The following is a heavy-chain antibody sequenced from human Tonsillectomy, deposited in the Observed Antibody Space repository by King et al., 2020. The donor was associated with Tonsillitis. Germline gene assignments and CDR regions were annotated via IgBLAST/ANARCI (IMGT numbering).Heavy chain of an antibody. CDR1: GFTFSRYG. J-gene: IGHJ4*02. Sequence: VQLVESGGGVVQPGRSLRLSCAASGFTFSRYGMNWVRQAPGKELEWVAVISSDGSNKDYVDSVKGRFTISRDNSKNTLYLQMNSLRGEDTAVYHCAREGTAYSYGDTPDHWGQGTLVTVSS. V-gene: IGHV3-33*05. D-gene: IGHD5-18*01. CDR2: ISSDGSNK. CDR3: AREGTAYSYGDTPDH.